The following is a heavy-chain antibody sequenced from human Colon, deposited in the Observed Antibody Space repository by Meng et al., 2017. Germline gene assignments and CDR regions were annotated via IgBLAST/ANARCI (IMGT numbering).Heavy chain of an antibody. CDR1: GGSVSSGSYY. Sequence: LRGAGPGLVRPSETLSLPCTVSGGSVSSGSYYWSWIRRPPEKGLEWIGYIYYTGSTNYNPSLKSRVTISVDTSKNQFSLKLSSVTAADTAVYYCARGMTNGITFGGVIVNWGQGTLVTVSS. V-gene: IGHV4-61*01. CDR3: ARGMTNGITFGGVIVN. J-gene: IGHJ4*02. CDR2: IYYTGST. D-gene: IGHD3-16*02.